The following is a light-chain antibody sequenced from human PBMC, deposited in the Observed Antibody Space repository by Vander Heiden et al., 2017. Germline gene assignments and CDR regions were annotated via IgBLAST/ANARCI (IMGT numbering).Light chain of an antibody. Sequence: QSALTQPASVSGSPGQSLPISCTGTSSHVGGYHYVSWYQQHPGKAPKLMIYDVSNRPSGVSNRFSGSKSGNTASLTIAGLQAEDEADYYCSSYTSSSTLVVFGTGTKVTVL. J-gene: IGLJ1*01. V-gene: IGLV2-14*01. CDR2: DVS. CDR3: SSYTSSSTLVV. CDR1: SSHVGGYHY.